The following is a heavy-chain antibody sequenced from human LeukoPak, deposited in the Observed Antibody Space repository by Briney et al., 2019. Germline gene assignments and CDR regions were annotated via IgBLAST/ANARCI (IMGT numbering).Heavy chain of an antibody. CDR3: AKALNYYDSSGCDY. D-gene: IGHD3-22*01. CDR1: GFTFSSYA. V-gene: IGHV3-23*01. Sequence: GGSLRLSSAASGFTFSSYAMSWVRQAPGKGLEWVSAISGSGGSTYYADSVKGRFTISRDNSKNTLYLQMNSLRAEDTAVYYCAKALNYYDSSGCDYWGQGTLVTVSS. J-gene: IGHJ4*02. CDR2: ISGSGGST.